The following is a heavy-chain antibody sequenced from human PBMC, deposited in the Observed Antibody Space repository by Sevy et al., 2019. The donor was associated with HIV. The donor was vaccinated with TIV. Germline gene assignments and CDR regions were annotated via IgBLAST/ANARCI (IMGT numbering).Heavy chain of an antibody. CDR3: ATLRGGLYGSGYFQN. CDR1: GFTFSAYA. CDR2: ISSSGGIT. D-gene: IGHD3-10*01. Sequence: GESLKISCAASGFTFSAYAMSWVRQAPGKGLEWVSCISSSGGITYYADSVKGRFSISRDTSKNTLYLQMNSLRAEDTAVYYCATLRGGLYGSGYFQNWGQGTQVTVSS. V-gene: IGHV3-23*01. J-gene: IGHJ1*01.